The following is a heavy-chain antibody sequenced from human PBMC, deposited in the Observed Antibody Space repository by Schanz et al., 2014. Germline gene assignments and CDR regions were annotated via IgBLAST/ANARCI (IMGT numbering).Heavy chain of an antibody. CDR3: ASPSGYSDYGTYFDF. D-gene: IGHD5-12*01. CDR1: GFTFSSYG. V-gene: IGHV3-21*01. J-gene: IGHJ4*02. CDR2: ISSSSSYI. Sequence: VQLVEPGGGVVQPGRSLRLSCAASGFTFSSYGMHWVRQAPGKGLEWVSSISSSSSYIYYADSVKGRFTISRDDSRNTLYLQMNSLRTEDTAVYYCASPSGYSDYGTYFDFWGQGTLVTVSS.